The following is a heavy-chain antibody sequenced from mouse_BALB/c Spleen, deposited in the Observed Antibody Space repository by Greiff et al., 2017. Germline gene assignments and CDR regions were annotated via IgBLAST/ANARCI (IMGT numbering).Heavy chain of an antibody. V-gene: IGHV1-80*01. Sequence: VHVKQSGAELVRPGSSVKISCKASGYAFSSYWMNWVKQRPGQGLEWIGQIYPGDGDTNYNGKFKGKATLTADKSSSTAYMQLSSLTSEDSAVYFCARQLGLRAMDYWGQGTSVTVSA. CDR1: GYAFSSYW. CDR2: IYPGDGDT. D-gene: IGHD3-1*01. CDR3: ARQLGLRAMDY. J-gene: IGHJ4*01.